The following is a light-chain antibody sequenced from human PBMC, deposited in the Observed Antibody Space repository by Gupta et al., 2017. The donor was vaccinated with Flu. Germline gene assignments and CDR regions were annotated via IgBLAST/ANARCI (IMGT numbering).Light chain of an antibody. CDR1: QSVSSSY. V-gene: IGKV3-20*01. CDR2: GAS. Sequence: TLSLSPGERATLSCRASQSVSSSYLAWYQQKPGQAPRLLIYGASSRATGIPDRFSGSGSGTDFTLTISRLEPEDFAVYDCQQYGSSPPLTFGGGTKVEIK. J-gene: IGKJ4*01. CDR3: QQYGSSPPLT.